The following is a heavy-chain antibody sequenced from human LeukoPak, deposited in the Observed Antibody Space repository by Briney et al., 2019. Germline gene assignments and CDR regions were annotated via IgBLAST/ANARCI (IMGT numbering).Heavy chain of an antibody. V-gene: IGHV4-59*12. D-gene: IGHD3-10*01. CDR1: GGSMTSYY. CDR3: ARGPLWSKNYYYYGMDV. CDR2: IYYSGNT. J-gene: IGHJ6*02. Sequence: PSETLSLTCTVSGGSMTSYYWSWIRQPPGKGLEWIGYIYYSGNTNYNPSLKSRFTISVDTSKNQFSLKLSSVTAADTAVYYCARGPLWSKNYYYYGMDVWGQGTTVTVSS.